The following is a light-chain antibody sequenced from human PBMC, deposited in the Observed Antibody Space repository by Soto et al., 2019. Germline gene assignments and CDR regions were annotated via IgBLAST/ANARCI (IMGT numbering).Light chain of an antibody. CDR3: QQLNNYPST. V-gene: IGKV1-9*01. CDR1: QGISSY. CDR2: AAS. J-gene: IGKJ4*01. Sequence: SPSSQSPSSLSASVADRVTITCRASQGISSYLGWYQQKPGKAPKLLIYAASTLQSGVPSRFSGSGSGTDFTLTISSLQPEDFATYYCQQLNNYPSTFGGGTKVDIK.